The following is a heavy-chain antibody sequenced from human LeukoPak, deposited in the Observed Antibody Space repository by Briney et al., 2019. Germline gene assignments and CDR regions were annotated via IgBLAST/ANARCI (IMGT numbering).Heavy chain of an antibody. J-gene: IGHJ4*02. CDR3: AREAPLYDSSGYSSFDY. Sequence: SETLSLTCTVSGGSISSYYWSWIRQPPGKGLEWIGYIYYSGSTYYNPSLKSRVTISVDTSKNQFSLKLSSVTAADTAVYYCAREAPLYDSSGYSSFDYWGQGTLVTVSS. CDR1: GGSISSYY. D-gene: IGHD3-22*01. CDR2: IYYSGST. V-gene: IGHV4-59*12.